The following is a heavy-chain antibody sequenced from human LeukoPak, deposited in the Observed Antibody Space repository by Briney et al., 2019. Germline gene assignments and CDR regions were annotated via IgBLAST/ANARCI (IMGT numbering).Heavy chain of an antibody. Sequence: GGSLRLSCAASGFTFSSYGMHWVRQAPGKGLEWVAVISYDGSNKYYADSVKGRFTISRDNSKNTLYLQMNSLRAEDTALYYCSPDPFASWGQGTLVTVSS. J-gene: IGHJ4*02. CDR1: GFTFSSYG. CDR2: ISYDGSNK. V-gene: IGHV3-30*03. CDR3: SPDPFAS.